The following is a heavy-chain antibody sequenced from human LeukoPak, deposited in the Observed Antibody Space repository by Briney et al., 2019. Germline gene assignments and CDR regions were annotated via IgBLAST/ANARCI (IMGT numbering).Heavy chain of an antibody. CDR3: AKDFRIGYSAHFDF. V-gene: IGHV3-23*01. D-gene: IGHD2-21*01. CDR1: GFTFRSHA. CDR2: IYENGGTT. Sequence: GGSLRLSCVGSGFTFRSHAMSWVRQAPEKGLEFVSGIYENGGTTYYADSVKGRFSISRDNSKNTLYLQMDSLRGEDTAVYYCAKDFRIGYSAHFDFWGQGALVTVSS. J-gene: IGHJ4*02.